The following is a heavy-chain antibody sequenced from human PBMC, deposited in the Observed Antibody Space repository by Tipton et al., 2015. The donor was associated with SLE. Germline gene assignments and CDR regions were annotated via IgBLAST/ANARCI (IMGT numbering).Heavy chain of an antibody. CDR1: GGSFSGYY. CDR2: INHSGST. CDR3: ARGKDIVVARDAFDI. D-gene: IGHD2-15*01. V-gene: IGHV4-34*01. Sequence: TLSLTCAVYGGSFSGYYWSWIRQPPGKGLVWIGEINHSGSTNYNPSLKSRVTISVDTSKNQFSLKVSSVTAADTAVYYCARGKDIVVARDAFDIWGQGTMVTVSS. J-gene: IGHJ3*02.